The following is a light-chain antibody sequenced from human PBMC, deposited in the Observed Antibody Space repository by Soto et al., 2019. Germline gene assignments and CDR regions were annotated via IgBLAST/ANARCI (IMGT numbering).Light chain of an antibody. CDR3: QKFHSPPLT. V-gene: IGKV1-27*01. Sequence: DIQMTQSPSSLSASVGDRVTITCRASQGIRDYLAWYQQKPGKVPKLLIYAASTLQSGVPSRFSGSGSGTDFTLTISSLQPEDVATYYCQKFHSPPLTFGGGTKVEIK. CDR1: QGIRDY. CDR2: AAS. J-gene: IGKJ4*01.